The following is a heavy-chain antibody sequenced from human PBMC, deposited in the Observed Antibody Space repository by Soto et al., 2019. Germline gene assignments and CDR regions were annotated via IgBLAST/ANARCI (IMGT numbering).Heavy chain of an antibody. CDR2: IYYSGST. V-gene: IGHV4-59*01. CDR1: GGSISTYY. Sequence: PSETLSLTCTVSGGSISTYYWSWIRQPPGKALEWIGCIYYSGSTNYNPSLKSRVTISVDTSKNQFSLKLSSVTAADAAVYYCEPKIPQTYYYGMDVWGPGTTVTVSS. J-gene: IGHJ6*02. CDR3: EPKIPQTYYYGMDV. D-gene: IGHD2-21*01.